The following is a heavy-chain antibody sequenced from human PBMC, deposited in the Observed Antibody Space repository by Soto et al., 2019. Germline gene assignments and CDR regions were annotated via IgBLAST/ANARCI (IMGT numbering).Heavy chain of an antibody. J-gene: IGHJ4*02. CDR3: ARSYVTSRPIDF. V-gene: IGHV1-46*01. CDR1: GYTFTSYY. CDR2: TNPSDGST. D-gene: IGHD3-10*02. Sequence: ASVKVSCKASGYTFTSYYMHWVRRAPGQGLEWMGITNPSDGSTNYARKFQGRVTITSDTSTSTVYMEMASLRSEDTAMYYCARSYVTSRPIDFWGQGTLVTVSS.